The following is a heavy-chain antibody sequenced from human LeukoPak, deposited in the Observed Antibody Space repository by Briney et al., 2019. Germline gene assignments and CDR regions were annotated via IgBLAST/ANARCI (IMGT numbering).Heavy chain of an antibody. CDR2: INRNSGGT. Sequence: GASVKVSCKASGYTFTAYYIHWVRQAPGQGLEWMGWINRNSGGTKCAQTFQGRVTMTRDTSITTAYMEVSRLRPDDTAVYYCVRVVKRRVEDGPLGYFDLWGRGSLVTVSS. CDR1: GYTFTAYY. CDR3: VRVVKRRVEDGPLGYFDL. J-gene: IGHJ2*01. D-gene: IGHD5-24*01. V-gene: IGHV1-2*02.